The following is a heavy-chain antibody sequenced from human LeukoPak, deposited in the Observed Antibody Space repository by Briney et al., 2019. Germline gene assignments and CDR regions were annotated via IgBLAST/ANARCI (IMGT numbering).Heavy chain of an antibody. CDR1: GYTFTSYG. CDR2: ISAYNGYT. J-gene: IGHJ4*02. V-gene: IGHV1-18*01. Sequence: ASVKVSCKASGYTFTSYGISWVRQAPGQGLEWIGWISAYNGYTNYAQKLQGRVTMTTDTSTSSPYMELRSLRADDTAVYYCAREVLRSGWYGGAFDYWGQGTGVSVST. D-gene: IGHD6-19*01. CDR3: AREVLRSGWYGGAFDY.